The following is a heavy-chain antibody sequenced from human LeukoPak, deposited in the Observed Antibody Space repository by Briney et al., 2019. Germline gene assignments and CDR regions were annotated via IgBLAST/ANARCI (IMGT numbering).Heavy chain of an antibody. CDR2: FYYSGST. CDR3: ARSRIAAAIRGWFDP. CDR1: GGSISSSTYY. D-gene: IGHD6-13*01. V-gene: IGHV4-39*01. J-gene: IGHJ5*02. Sequence: SETLSLTCTVSGGSISSSTYYWGWIRQPPGKGLEWIGSFYYSGSTYYNPSLKSRVTISVHTSKNQFSLKLSSVTAADTAVYYCARSRIAAAIRGWFDPWGQGTLVTASS.